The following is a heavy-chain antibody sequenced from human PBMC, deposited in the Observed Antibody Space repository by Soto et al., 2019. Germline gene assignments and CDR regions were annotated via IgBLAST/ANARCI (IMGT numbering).Heavy chain of an antibody. V-gene: IGHV1-24*01. CDR2: FDPEDGET. Sequence: GASVKVSCKVSGYTLTELSMHWVRQAPGKGLEWMGGFDPEDGETIYAQKFQGRVTMTEDTSTDTAYMELSSLRSEDTAVYYCATQASEYSGSPFDYWGQGTLVTVSS. J-gene: IGHJ4*02. CDR1: GYTLTELS. CDR3: ATQASEYSGSPFDY. D-gene: IGHD1-26*01.